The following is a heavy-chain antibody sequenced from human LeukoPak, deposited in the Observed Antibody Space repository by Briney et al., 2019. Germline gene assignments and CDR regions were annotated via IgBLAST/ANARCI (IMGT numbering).Heavy chain of an antibody. D-gene: IGHD3-10*01. J-gene: IGHJ3*02. Sequence: ASVKVSCKASGGTFSSYAISWVRQAPGQGLEWMGGIIPIFGTANYAQKFQGRVTITADESTSTAYMELSSLRSEDTALYYCAKDSAGTFGESLNGFAFDIWGQGTMVTVSS. CDR2: IIPIFGTA. CDR1: GGTFSSYA. CDR3: AKDSAGTFGESLNGFAFDI. V-gene: IGHV1-69*13.